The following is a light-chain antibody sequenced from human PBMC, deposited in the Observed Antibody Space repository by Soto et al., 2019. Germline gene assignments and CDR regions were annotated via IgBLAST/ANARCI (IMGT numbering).Light chain of an antibody. Sequence: EILLTQSPATLSLSPGERATLSCRASQGVGVYLAWYQQKRGQAPRLLIHDASIRATGIPARFSGSGSGTDFALTISILEHEDFAVYYCQQRSNWAFTFGPGNKVDLK. CDR2: DAS. CDR1: QGVGVY. CDR3: QQRSNWAFT. J-gene: IGKJ3*01. V-gene: IGKV3-11*01.